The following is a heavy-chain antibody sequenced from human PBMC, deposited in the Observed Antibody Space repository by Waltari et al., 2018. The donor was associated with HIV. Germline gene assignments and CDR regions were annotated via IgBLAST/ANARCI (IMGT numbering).Heavy chain of an antibody. CDR1: GFIFNTYS. D-gene: IGHD6-6*01. CDR3: ARDSRGSTWSLNWFDP. V-gene: IGHV3-21*02. Sequence: EVQLVESGGGPVKPGESLRLSCVTSGFIFNTYSMNWVRQAPGKEPEWVSSISSSGNFKHYADSVKGRFTISRDNAENSLYLQMNGLRAEDTVIYYCARDSRGSTWSLNWFDPWGQGTLVTVSS. J-gene: IGHJ5*02. CDR2: ISSSGNFK.